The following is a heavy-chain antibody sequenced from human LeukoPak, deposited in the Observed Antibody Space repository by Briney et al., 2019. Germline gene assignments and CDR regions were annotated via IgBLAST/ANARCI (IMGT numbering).Heavy chain of an antibody. J-gene: IGHJ3*02. CDR1: GFTFSSNW. D-gene: IGHD5-12*01. Sequence: PGGSLRLSCAASGFTFSSNWMYWVRQAPGKGLVWVSRINSDGSSTNYADSVKGRFTISRDNAKNTLYLQMTSLRAEDTAVYYCALSETGDGRGYDAFDIWGQGTMVTVSS. CDR3: ALSETGDGRGYDAFDI. CDR2: INSDGSST. V-gene: IGHV3-74*01.